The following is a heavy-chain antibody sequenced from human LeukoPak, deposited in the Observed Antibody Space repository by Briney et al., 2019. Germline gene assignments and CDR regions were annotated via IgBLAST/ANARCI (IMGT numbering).Heavy chain of an antibody. D-gene: IGHD4/OR15-4a*01. CDR1: GYTFTDYY. J-gene: IGHJ5*02. V-gene: IGHV1-2*02. CDR2: VNPKSGAT. CDR3: ARAYEYGWFDP. Sequence: GASVRVSCKASGYTFTDYYLHWLRQAPGQGLEWMGWVNPKSGATNYAQRFQGRVTMTWQTSISTGNMGLSSLRSDDTAVYYCARAYEYGWFDPWGQGTLVTVSS.